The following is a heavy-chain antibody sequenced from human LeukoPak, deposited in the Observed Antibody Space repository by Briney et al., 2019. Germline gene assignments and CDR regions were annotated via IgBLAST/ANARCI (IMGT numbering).Heavy chain of an antibody. J-gene: IGHJ4*02. CDR1: GGTFSSYA. CDR2: IIPIFGTA. D-gene: IGHD2-2*01. Sequence: GASVKVSCKASGGTFSSYAISWVRQAPGQGLEWMGGIIPIFGTANYAQKFQGRVTITTDESTSTAYMELSSLRSEDTAVYYCARGLLPSGDIVVVPAADLDYWGQGILVAVSS. CDR3: ARGLLPSGDIVVVPAADLDY. V-gene: IGHV1-69*05.